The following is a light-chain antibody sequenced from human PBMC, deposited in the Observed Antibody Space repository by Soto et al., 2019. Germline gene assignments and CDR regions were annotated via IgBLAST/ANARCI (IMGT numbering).Light chain of an antibody. CDR2: DVS. V-gene: IGLV2-14*01. Sequence: QSVLTQPASVSGSPGQSITISCTGTSSDVGGYNYVSWYQQHPGKAPKLMIYDVSNRPSGVSNRFSGSKSGNTASLTISGLQAEDEADYYCRSYTSSSTLYVVFGGGTKLTVL. CDR3: RSYTSSSTLYVV. CDR1: SSDVGGYNY. J-gene: IGLJ2*01.